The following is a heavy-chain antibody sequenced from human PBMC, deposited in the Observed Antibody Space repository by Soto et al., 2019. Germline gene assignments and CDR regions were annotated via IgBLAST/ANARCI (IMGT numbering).Heavy chain of an antibody. Sequence: QVQLQESGPGLVKPSQTLSLTCTVSGGSISSGDYYWSWIRQAPGKGLEWIAWVDYSGSTYYSPPLKSRVTITIDTSRNQFSLKLRSVTAADTAVYYCARRAGDYGPYGMDVWGQGTTFTVSS. CDR2: VDYSGST. D-gene: IGHD3-9*01. J-gene: IGHJ6*02. CDR1: GGSISSGDYY. V-gene: IGHV4-30-4*01. CDR3: ARRAGDYGPYGMDV.